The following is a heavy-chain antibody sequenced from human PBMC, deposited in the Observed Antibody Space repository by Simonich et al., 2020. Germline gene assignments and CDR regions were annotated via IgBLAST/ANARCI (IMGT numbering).Heavy chain of an antibody. D-gene: IGHD3-22*01. CDR2: IIGSGGST. CDR3: AKDLGERITMIVVVIDAFDI. J-gene: IGHJ3*02. Sequence: GGGLVQPGGSLRLSCAASGFTFSSYAMSWVRQAPGKVLEWVSAIIGSGGSTYYADSVKGRFTISRDNSKNTLYLQMNSLRAEDTAVYYCAKDLGERITMIVVVIDAFDIWGQGTMVTVSS. V-gene: IGHV3-23*01. CDR1: GFTFSSYA.